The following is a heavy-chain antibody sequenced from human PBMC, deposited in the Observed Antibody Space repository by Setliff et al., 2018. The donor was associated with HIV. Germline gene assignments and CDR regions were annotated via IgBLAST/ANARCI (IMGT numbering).Heavy chain of an antibody. Sequence: PSETLSLTCAVSGVSVTSHFWSWIRQPPGKGLEWIGYFSYRGGTNSNPSLKSRVTISVDTSKNDVSLKMRSVTAADTAVYYCARGFGSSWGGNYYYYYMDVWGKGTTVTVSS. CDR3: ARGFGSSWGGNYYYYYMDV. D-gene: IGHD6-13*01. J-gene: IGHJ6*03. V-gene: IGHV4-59*02. CDR1: GVSVTSHF. CDR2: FSYRGGT.